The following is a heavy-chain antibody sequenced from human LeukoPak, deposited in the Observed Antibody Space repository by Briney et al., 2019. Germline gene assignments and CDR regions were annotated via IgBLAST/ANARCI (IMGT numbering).Heavy chain of an antibody. CDR3: ARGSRGGYNWFDP. CDR2: IHYSGST. CDR1: GGSISSYY. D-gene: IGHD3-16*01. Sequence: SETLSLTCTVSGGSISSYYWSWIRQSPGKGLEWIAYIHYSGSTNYNPSLKSRVTISVDTSKNQFSLRLNSVTAADTALYYCARGSRGGYNWFDPWGQGTLVIVSS. J-gene: IGHJ5*02. V-gene: IGHV4-59*01.